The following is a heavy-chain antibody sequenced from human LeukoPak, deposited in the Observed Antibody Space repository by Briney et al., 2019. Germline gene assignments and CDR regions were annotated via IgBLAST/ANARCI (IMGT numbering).Heavy chain of an antibody. CDR3: ARDRKQWLAYYFDY. Sequence: SETLSLTCTVSGGSISSSSYYWGWIRQPPGKGLEWIGSIYYSGSTYYNPSLKSRVTISVDTSKNQFSLKLSSVTAADTAVYYCARDRKQWLAYYFDYWGQGTLVTVSS. D-gene: IGHD6-19*01. V-gene: IGHV4-39*07. CDR2: IYYSGST. J-gene: IGHJ4*02. CDR1: GGSISSSSYY.